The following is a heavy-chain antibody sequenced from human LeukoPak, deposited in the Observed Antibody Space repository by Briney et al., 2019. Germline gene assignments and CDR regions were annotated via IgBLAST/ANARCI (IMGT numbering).Heavy chain of an antibody. CDR2: ISGSGGST. CDR1: GFTFSSYA. CDR3: AKDDIVVVPAAMYYYYGMDV. D-gene: IGHD2-2*01. V-gene: IGHV3-23*01. J-gene: IGHJ6*02. Sequence: GGSLRLSCAASGFTFSSYAMSWVRQAPGKGLEWVSAISGSGGSTYYADSVKGRFTISRDNPKNTLYLQMNSLRAEDTAVYYCAKDDIVVVPAAMYYYYGMDVWGQGTTVTVSS.